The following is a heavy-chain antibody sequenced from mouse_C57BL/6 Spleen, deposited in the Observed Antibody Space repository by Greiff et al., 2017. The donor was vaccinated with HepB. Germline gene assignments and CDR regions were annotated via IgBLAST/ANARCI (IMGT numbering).Heavy chain of an antibody. Sequence: QVQLQQPGAELVRPGSSVKLSCKASGYTFTSYWMHWVKQRPIQGLEWIGNIDPSDSATHYNQKFKDKATLTVDKSSSTAYMQLSSLTSEDSAVYYCAREEAYYSNSAWFAYWGQGTLVTVSA. J-gene: IGHJ3*01. CDR2: IDPSDSAT. CDR3: AREEAYYSNSAWFAY. CDR1: GYTFTSYW. V-gene: IGHV1-52*01. D-gene: IGHD2-5*01.